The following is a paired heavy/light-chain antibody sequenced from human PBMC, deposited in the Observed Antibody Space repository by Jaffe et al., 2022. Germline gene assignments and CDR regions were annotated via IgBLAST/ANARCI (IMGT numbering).Heavy chain of an antibody. J-gene: IGHJ5*02. Sequence: QLQLQESGPGLVKPSETLSLTCTVSGGSISSSSYYWGWIRQPPGKGLEWIGSIYYSGSTYYNPSLKSRVTISVDTSKNQFSLKLSSVTAADTAVYYCARSGPYGSGSMAAGVPFDPWGQGTLVTVSS. D-gene: IGHD3-10*01. CDR2: IYYSGST. CDR3: ARSGPYGSGSMAAGVPFDP. V-gene: IGHV4-39*01. CDR1: GGSISSSSYY.
Light chain of an antibody. CDR3: QQSYSTPQVT. CDR2: AAS. V-gene: IGKV1-39*01. J-gene: IGKJ3*01. Sequence: DIQMTQSPSSLSASVGDRVTITCRASQSISSYLNWYQQKPGKAPKLLIYAASSLQSGVPSRFSGSGSGTDFTLTISSLQPEDFATYYCQQSYSTPQVTFGPGTKVDIK. CDR1: QSISSY.